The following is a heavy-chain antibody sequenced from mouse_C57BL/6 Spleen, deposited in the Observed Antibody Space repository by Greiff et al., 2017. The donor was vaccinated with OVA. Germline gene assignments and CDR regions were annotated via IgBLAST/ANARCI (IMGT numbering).Heavy chain of an antibody. V-gene: IGHV1-69*01. CDR1: GYTFTSYW. D-gene: IGHD2-10*01. CDR2: IDPSDSYT. Sequence: QVQLQQPGAELVMPGASVKLSCKASGYTFTSYWMHWVKQRPGQGLEWIGEIDPSDSYTNYNQKFKGKSTLTVDKSSSTAYRQLSSLTSEDSAVYYCARSAYYGNSLAWFAYWGQGTLVTVSA. CDR3: ARSAYYGNSLAWFAY. J-gene: IGHJ3*01.